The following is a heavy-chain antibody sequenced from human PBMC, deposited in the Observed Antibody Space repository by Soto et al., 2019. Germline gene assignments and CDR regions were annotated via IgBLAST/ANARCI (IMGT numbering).Heavy chain of an antibody. J-gene: IGHJ3*02. CDR3: ASDYGDYAVDAFDI. D-gene: IGHD4-17*01. Sequence: EVQLVESGGGLVQPGGSLRLSCAASGFTVSSNYMSWVRQAPGKGLEWVSVIYSGGSTYYADSVKGRFTISRDNSKKTLYLQMTSLRAEDTAVYYCASDYGDYAVDAFDIWGQGTMVTVSS. CDR2: IYSGGST. CDR1: GFTVSSNY. V-gene: IGHV3-66*01.